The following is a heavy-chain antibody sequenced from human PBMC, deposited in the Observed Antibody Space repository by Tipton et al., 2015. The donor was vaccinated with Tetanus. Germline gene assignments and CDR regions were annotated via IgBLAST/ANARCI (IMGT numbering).Heavy chain of an antibody. Sequence: LRLSCTVSGGSISSNYWSWIRQPAGKGLEWIGRIYTSGSTNYNPSLKSRVTISVDTSKNQFSLKLSSVTAADTAVYYCARGGLLWFGDLTDTTHYYYYGMDVWGQGTTVTVSS. CDR3: ARGGLLWFGDLTDTTHYYYYGMDV. V-gene: IGHV4-4*07. J-gene: IGHJ6*02. CDR2: IYTSGST. CDR1: GGSISSNY. D-gene: IGHD3-10*01.